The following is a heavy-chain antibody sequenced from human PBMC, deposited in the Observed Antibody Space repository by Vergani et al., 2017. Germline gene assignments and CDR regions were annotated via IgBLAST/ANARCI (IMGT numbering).Heavy chain of an antibody. J-gene: IGHJ4*02. CDR1: GFTFSSYA. D-gene: IGHD6-6*01. CDR2: ISYEGRNK. V-gene: IGHV3-30*04. CDR3: ASLVSSSRYYFDY. Sequence: QVQLVESGGGVVQPGRSLRLSCAASGFTFSSYAMHWVRQAPGKGLEWVAVISYEGRNKYYEDSVKGRFTISRDNSKNTLYLQMNSLRAEDTAVYYCASLVSSSRYYFDYWGQGTLVTVSS.